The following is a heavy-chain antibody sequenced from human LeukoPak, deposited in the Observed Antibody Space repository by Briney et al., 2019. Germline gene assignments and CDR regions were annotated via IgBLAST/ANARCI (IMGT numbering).Heavy chain of an antibody. V-gene: IGHV4-34*01. D-gene: IGHD3-10*01. CDR2: INHSGST. CDR1: GGSFSGYS. J-gene: IGHJ5*02. CDR3: AGGRPITMVRGVTKYNWFDP. Sequence: PSQTLSLTCAVYGGSFSGYSWSWIRQPPGKGLEWIGEINHSGSTNYIPSLKSRVTISLDTSKNQFSLKLSSVTAADTAVYYCAGGRPITMVRGVTKYNWFDPWGQGTLVIVSS.